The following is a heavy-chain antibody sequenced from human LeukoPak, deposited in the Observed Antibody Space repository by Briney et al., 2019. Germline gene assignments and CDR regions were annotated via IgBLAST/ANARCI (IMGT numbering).Heavy chain of an antibody. V-gene: IGHV3-30-3*01. CDR3: ARDNSVRDEAWWFNP. CDR1: GFTFSRYG. J-gene: IGHJ5*02. D-gene: IGHD5-24*01. Sequence: GRSLRLSCAASGFTFSRYGMHWVRQAPGKGLEWVTAISYDGSNKYYADSVKGRFTISRDNSKNTLYVQMNSLRAEDTAVYYCARDNSVRDEAWWFNPWGQGTLVTVSS. CDR2: ISYDGSNK.